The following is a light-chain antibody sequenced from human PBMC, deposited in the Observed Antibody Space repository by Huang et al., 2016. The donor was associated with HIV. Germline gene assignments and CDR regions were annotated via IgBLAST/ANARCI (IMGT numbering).Light chain of an antibody. Sequence: EIILTQSPVTLSVSPGDRATLSCRASQSVNTNLAWFQQKPGRTPRLLIYGASTRATEIPARFSGSGSGTEFTLTIDPLQSEDFAIYYCQQYDNWPPTWTFGQGTRVDIK. V-gene: IGKV3-15*01. CDR2: GAS. J-gene: IGKJ1*01. CDR3: QQYDNWPPTWT. CDR1: QSVNTN.